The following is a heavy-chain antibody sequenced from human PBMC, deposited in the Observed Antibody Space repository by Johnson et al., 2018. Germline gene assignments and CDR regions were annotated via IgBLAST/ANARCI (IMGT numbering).Heavy chain of an antibody. CDR1: GGSISPYY. D-gene: IGHD6-6*01. CDR3: AGTIAARPEDYLYYGLDV. V-gene: IGHV4-59*01. Sequence: QVQLQESGPGLVKPSETLSLTCTVSGGSISPYYWSWIRQPPGKGLEWLGYVYYSGSTNYNPSLKSRVTISADTSKNQYSLKLTSVTAADTAGYYCAGTIAARPEDYLYYGLDVWGQGTTVTVSS. CDR2: VYYSGST. J-gene: IGHJ6*02.